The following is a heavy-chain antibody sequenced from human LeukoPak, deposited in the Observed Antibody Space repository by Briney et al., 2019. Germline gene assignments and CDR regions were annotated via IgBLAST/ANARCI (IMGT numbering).Heavy chain of an antibody. CDR2: TYYRSTWYN. J-gene: IGHJ5*02. D-gene: IGHD2-2*01. V-gene: IGHV6-1*01. CDR1: GDSVSSNSVT. CDR3: ARRLTQYDCFDP. Sequence: SQTLSLTCAISGDSVSSNSVTWNWIRQSPSRGLEWLDRTYYRSTWYNDYAVSVRGRITVNPDTSKSQFSLHLNSVTPEDTAVYYCARRLTQYDCFDPWGQGILVTVSS.